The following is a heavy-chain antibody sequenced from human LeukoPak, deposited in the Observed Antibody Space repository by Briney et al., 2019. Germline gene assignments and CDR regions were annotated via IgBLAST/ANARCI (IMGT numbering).Heavy chain of an antibody. J-gene: IGHJ4*02. D-gene: IGHD5-12*01. CDR1: GFTFSSYA. CDR2: ISGSGGST. V-gene: IGHV3-23*01. Sequence: PGGSLRLSCAASGFTFSSYAMSWVRQAPGKGLEWVSAISGSGGSTYYADSVKGRFTISRDNSKNTLYLQMNSLRAEDTAVYYRAKGGQWLRFFDYWGQGTLVTVSS. CDR3: AKGGQWLRFFDY.